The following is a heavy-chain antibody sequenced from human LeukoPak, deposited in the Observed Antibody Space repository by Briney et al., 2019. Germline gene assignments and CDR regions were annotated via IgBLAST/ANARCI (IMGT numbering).Heavy chain of an antibody. V-gene: IGHV4-59*01. CDR2: IYYSGST. CDR1: GGSISSYY. Sequence: SETLSLTCTVSGGSISSYYWSWIRQPPGKGLEWIGYIYYSGSTNYNPSLKSRVTISVDTSKNQFSLKLSSVTAADTAAYYCARARAVAGNWFDPWGQGTLVTVSS. J-gene: IGHJ5*02. CDR3: ARARAVAGNWFDP. D-gene: IGHD6-19*01.